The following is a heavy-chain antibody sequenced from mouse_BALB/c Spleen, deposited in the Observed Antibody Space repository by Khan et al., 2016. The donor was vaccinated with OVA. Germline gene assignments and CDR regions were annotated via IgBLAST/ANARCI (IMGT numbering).Heavy chain of an antibody. D-gene: IGHD1-1*01. Sequence: EEGPGLVKPSQSLSLTCTVTGYSITSDYAWNWIRQFPGNKLEWMGYISYSGNTKYNPSLKSRISITRDTSKNQFFLQLNSVTIEDTATYYCARIYGGDFDYWGQGTTLTVSS. CDR2: ISYSGNT. J-gene: IGHJ2*01. CDR3: ARIYGGDFDY. CDR1: GYSITSDYA. V-gene: IGHV3-2*02.